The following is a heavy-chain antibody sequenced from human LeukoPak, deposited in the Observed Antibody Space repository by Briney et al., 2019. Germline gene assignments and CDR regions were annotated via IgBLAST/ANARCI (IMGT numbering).Heavy chain of an antibody. CDR1: GGSFSGYY. D-gene: IGHD2-2*01. CDR3: ARLNRRKGGKKAVVVQAAHFAY. Sequence: PSETLSLTCAVYGGSFSGYYWSWIRQPPGKGLEWIGEINHSGSTNYNPSLKSRVTISVDTSKNQFSLKLSSVTAADTAVYYWARLNRRKGGKKAVVVQAAHFAYWGQGTLLTVSS. J-gene: IGHJ4*02. V-gene: IGHV4-34*01. CDR2: INHSGST.